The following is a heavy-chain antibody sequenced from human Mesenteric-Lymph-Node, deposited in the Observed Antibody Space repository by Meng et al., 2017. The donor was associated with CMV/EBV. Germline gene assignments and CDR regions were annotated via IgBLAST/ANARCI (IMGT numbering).Heavy chain of an antibody. D-gene: IGHD2-15*01. CDR2: IYYSGST. CDR1: GGSISIRDYY. J-gene: IGHJ4*02. Sequence: CTVSGGSISIRDYYWGWIRQPPGRGLEWIGSIYYSGSTYYNPSLKSRVTISVDTSKNQFSLKLISVTAADTAVYFCARTVVVAAGDYWGQGTLVTVSS. V-gene: IGHV4-39*01. CDR3: ARTVVVAAGDY.